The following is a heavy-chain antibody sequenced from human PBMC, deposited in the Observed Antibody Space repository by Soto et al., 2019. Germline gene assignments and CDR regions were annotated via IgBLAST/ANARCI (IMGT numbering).Heavy chain of an antibody. CDR2: IYWDDDK. D-gene: IGHD2-21*02. CDR3: SHSPWGGGGNSYVDY. V-gene: IGHV2-5*02. CDR1: GFSLSTSGVG. Sequence: QITLKESGPTLVKPTQTLTLTCTFSGFSLSTSGVGVGWIRQPPGKALEWLALIYWDDDKRYSPSLKSRLTITQDTSQNQVVLTMTNMDPVDTATYYCSHSPWGGGGNSYVDYWGQGTLVTVSS. J-gene: IGHJ4*02.